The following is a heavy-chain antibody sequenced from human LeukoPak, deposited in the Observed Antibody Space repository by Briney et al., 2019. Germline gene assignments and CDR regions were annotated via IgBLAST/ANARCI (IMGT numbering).Heavy chain of an antibody. Sequence: SVNVSCKASGGAFSSYAISWVRQAPGQGLEWMGGIIPIFGTANYAQKFQGRVTITADESTSTAYMELSSLRSEDTAVYYCARVPNDCSSTSCYTFDYWGQGTLVTVSS. D-gene: IGHD2-2*02. CDR2: IIPIFGTA. CDR1: GGAFSSYA. CDR3: ARVPNDCSSTSCYTFDY. J-gene: IGHJ4*02. V-gene: IGHV1-69*13.